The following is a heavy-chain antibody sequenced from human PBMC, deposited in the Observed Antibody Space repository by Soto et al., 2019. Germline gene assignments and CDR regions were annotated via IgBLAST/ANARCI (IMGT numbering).Heavy chain of an antibody. CDR1: GYTFTSYG. CDR2: ISAYNGNT. CDR3: ARGNLPDRHWGDYYYMDV. D-gene: IGHD7-27*01. Sequence: QVQLVQSGAEVKKPGASVKVSCKTSGYTFTSYGISWVRQAPGQGLEWMGWISAYNGNTNYAQKLQGRVTMTTDTSTSTAYMELRSLRSDDTAVYYCARGNLPDRHWGDYYYMDVWGKGTTVTVSS. J-gene: IGHJ6*03. V-gene: IGHV1-18*01.